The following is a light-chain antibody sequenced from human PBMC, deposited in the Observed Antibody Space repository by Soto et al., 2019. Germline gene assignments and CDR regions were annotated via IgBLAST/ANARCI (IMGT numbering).Light chain of an antibody. Sequence: DIHMTQSPSSLSASVGDRVTLTCRASQTISTFLNWYQHKPGKAPKLLIYDASNLHSGVPSRFSGSGSGTDFTLTISSLQPEDFATYSCQRSFSTPWTFGQGTKVDIK. CDR1: QTISTF. V-gene: IGKV1-39*01. J-gene: IGKJ1*01. CDR2: DAS. CDR3: QRSFSTPWT.